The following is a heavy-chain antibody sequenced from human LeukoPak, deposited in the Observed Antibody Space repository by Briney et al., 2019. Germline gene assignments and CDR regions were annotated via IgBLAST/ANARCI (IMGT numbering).Heavy chain of an antibody. D-gene: IGHD3-22*01. Sequence: SETLSLTCTVSGGSISSSSYYWGWIRQPPGKGLEWIGSIYYSGSTYYNPSLKSRVTISVDTSKNQSSLKLSSVTAADTAVYYCARHEVTYYDSSGIDYWGQGTLVTVSS. CDR3: ARHEVTYYDSSGIDY. J-gene: IGHJ4*02. CDR1: GGSISSSSYY. CDR2: IYYSGST. V-gene: IGHV4-39*01.